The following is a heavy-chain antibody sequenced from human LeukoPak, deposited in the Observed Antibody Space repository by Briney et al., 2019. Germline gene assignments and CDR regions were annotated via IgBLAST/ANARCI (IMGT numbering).Heavy chain of an antibody. J-gene: IGHJ5*02. Sequence: ASVKVSCKASGYTFTSYGISWVRQAPGQGLEWMGWISAYNGNTNNAQKLQGRVTMTTHTSTSTAYMELRSLRSDDTAVYYCARDRYCSITKCYNWFDPWGQGTLVTVSS. CDR3: ARDRYCSITKCYNWFDP. CDR1: GYTFTSYG. V-gene: IGHV1-18*01. D-gene: IGHD2-2*01. CDR2: ISAYNGNT.